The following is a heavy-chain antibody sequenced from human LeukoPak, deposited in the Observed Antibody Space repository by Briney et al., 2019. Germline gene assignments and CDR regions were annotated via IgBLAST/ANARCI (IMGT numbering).Heavy chain of an antibody. CDR1: GYNFIDYY. D-gene: IGHD2-15*01. CDR3: ARGVSCSWFSSWFDS. CDR2: MNPNTGGT. Sequence: ASVKVSCKTSGYNFIDYYINWVRQAPGQGLEWMAWMNPNTGGTKFAQRFQGRVTMTRDTSISTAYMELSRLTSDDTAVYYCARGVSCSWFSSWFDSWGQGTLVSVSS. V-gene: IGHV1-2*02. J-gene: IGHJ5*01.